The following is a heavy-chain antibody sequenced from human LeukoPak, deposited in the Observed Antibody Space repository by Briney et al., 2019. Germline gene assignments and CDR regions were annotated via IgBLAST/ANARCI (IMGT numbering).Heavy chain of an antibody. D-gene: IGHD7-27*01. CDR2: IKGDGSYL. V-gene: IGHV3-74*01. CDR3: VRDGDVHNFDF. Sequence: GGSLRLSCAASGFTFSSRWMHWVRQAPGKGLVWVSRIKGDGSYLNHADSVKGRFTISRDNAENILYLQMNSLTAEDTALYYCVRDGDVHNFDFWGQGTLVTVSS. J-gene: IGHJ4*02. CDR1: GFTFSSRW.